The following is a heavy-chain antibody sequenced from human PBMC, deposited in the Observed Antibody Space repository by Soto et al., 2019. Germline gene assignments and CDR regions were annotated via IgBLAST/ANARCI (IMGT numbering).Heavy chain of an antibody. CDR2: ISAYNGNT. V-gene: IGHV1-18*01. D-gene: IGHD3-10*01. J-gene: IGHJ4*02. CDR1: GYTFTNFG. CDR3: AIGGAPIDY. Sequence: QVQLVQSGAEVKKPGASVKVSCKASGYTFTNFGISWVRQAPGQGLEWMGWISAYNGNTNYAQKFQGRVTMTTDTSTSTTYMGRRSLKSAATALYYCAIGGAPIDYWGQGTLVTVSS.